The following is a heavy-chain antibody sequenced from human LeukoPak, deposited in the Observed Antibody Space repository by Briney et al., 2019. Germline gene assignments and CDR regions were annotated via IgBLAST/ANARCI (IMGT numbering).Heavy chain of an antibody. CDR1: GGSISSYY. D-gene: IGHD2-8*01. J-gene: IGHJ6*02. Sequence: SETLSLTCTVSGGSISSYYWSWIRQPAGKGLEWIGRIYTSGSTNYNPSLKSRVTISVDTSKNQFSLKLSSVTAADTAVYYCAGYCTNGVCGFYGMDVWGQGTTVTVSS. V-gene: IGHV4-4*07. CDR3: AGYCTNGVCGFYGMDV. CDR2: IYTSGST.